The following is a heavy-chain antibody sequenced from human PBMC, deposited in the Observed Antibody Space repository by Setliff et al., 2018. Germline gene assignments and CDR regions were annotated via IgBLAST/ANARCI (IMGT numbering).Heavy chain of an antibody. CDR3: ARVSGFLYVDV. CDR1: GGSISSRTYY. CDR2: IYTSWST. J-gene: IGHJ6*03. Sequence: TSETLSLTCNVSGGSISSRTYYWSWIRQPAGKGLEWIGHIYTSWSTNYNPSLKSRVTMSVDTTKNQFSLKLTSVTAADTAVYYCARVSGFLYVDVWGKGTTVTVSS. D-gene: IGHD3-3*01. V-gene: IGHV4-61*09.